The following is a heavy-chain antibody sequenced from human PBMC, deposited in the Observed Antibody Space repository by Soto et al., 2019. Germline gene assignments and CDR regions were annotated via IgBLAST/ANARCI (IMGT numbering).Heavy chain of an antibody. J-gene: IGHJ4*02. CDR3: ASTYYNDSSGPCDY. CDR2: IYYSGST. D-gene: IGHD3-22*01. Sequence: TLSLTCTVSGCSISSGNYYWSWIRQHPGKGLEWIGYIYYSGSTYYNPSLKSRVTISVDTSKNQFSLKLSSVTAADTAVYYCASTYYNDSSGPCDYWGQGTLVTVS. CDR1: GCSISSGNYY. V-gene: IGHV4-31*03.